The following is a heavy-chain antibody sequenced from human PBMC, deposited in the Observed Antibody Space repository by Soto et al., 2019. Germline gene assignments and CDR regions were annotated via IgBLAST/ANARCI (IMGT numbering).Heavy chain of an antibody. V-gene: IGHV3-48*02. D-gene: IGHD6-6*01. Sequence: DVQLVESGGGLVQPGGSLRLSCAASGFTFNSYSMTWVRQAPGKGLEWLSYISSGSATIYYADSLKGRFLISRDNAKNTLDLQMTSLRDEDTAVYYCARDSASYSSSSGSYWYFDLWGRGTLVTVSS. CDR1: GFTFNSYS. CDR2: ISSGSATI. CDR3: ARDSASYSSSSGSYWYFDL. J-gene: IGHJ2*01.